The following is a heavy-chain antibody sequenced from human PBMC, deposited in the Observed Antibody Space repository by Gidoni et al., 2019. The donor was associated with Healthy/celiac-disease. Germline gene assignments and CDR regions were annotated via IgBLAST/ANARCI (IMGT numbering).Heavy chain of an antibody. CDR2: IDWDDDK. D-gene: IGHD3-22*01. Sequence: QVTLKASGPALVKPTQTLTLTCTFSGFSLSPSGMRVSWIRQPPGKALEWLARIDWDDDKFYSTSLKTRITISKDTSKNQVVLTMTNMDPVDTATYYCARTYYYDSSGQNHDAFDIWGQGTMVTVSS. V-gene: IGHV2-70*04. J-gene: IGHJ3*02. CDR1: GFSLSPSGMR. CDR3: ARTYYYDSSGQNHDAFDI.